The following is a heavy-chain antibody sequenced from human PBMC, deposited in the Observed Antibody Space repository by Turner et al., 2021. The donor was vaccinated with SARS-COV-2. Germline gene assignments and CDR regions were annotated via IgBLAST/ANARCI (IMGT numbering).Heavy chain of an antibody. CDR3: ARSTGTTPPDY. CDR1: GFTFITYG. Sequence: LSCAASGFTFITYGMHWGRQAPGKGLEWVAVIWYDGIDKYYADTMKGRFTISRDNSKITLYLQMNNLRAEDAAVYYCARSTGTTPPDYWGQGTLVTVSS. J-gene: IGHJ4*02. V-gene: IGHV3-33*01. CDR2: IWYDGIDK. D-gene: IGHD4-17*01.